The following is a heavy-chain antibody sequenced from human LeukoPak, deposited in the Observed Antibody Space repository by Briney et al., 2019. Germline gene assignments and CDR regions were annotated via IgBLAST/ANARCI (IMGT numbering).Heavy chain of an antibody. CDR2: ISSSSSYI. V-gene: IGHV3-11*06. J-gene: IGHJ4*02. Sequence: GGSLRLSCAASGFTFSDYYMSWIRQAPGKGLEWVSSISSSSSYIYYADPVKGRFTISRDNAKNSLYLQMNSLRAEDTAVYYCARDAGSYYGIDYWGQGTLVTVSS. CDR1: GFTFSDYY. CDR3: ARDAGSYYGIDY. D-gene: IGHD1-26*01.